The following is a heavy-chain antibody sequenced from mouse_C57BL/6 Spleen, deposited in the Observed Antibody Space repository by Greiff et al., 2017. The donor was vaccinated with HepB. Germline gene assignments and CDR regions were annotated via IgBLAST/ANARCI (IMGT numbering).Heavy chain of an antibody. CDR3: ARRGNYGWFAY. V-gene: IGHV1-80*01. CDR1: GYAFSSYW. CDR2: IYPGDGDT. J-gene: IGHJ3*01. Sequence: VQLQESGAELVKPGASVKISCKASGYAFSSYWMNWVKQRPGKGLEWIGQIYPGDGDTNYNGKFKGKATLTADKSSSTAYMQLSSLTSEDSAVYFCARRGNYGWFAYWGQGTLVTVSA. D-gene: IGHD2-1*01.